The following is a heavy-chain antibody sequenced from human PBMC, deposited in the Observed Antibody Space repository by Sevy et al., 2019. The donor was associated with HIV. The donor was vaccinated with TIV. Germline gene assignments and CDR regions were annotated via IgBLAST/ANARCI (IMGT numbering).Heavy chain of an antibody. CDR2: ISYDGSDK. V-gene: IGHV3-30*04. D-gene: IGHD2-2*01. CDR1: GFTFSSYA. J-gene: IGHJ4*02. CDR3: ARDRGAVVVVPAAMI. Sequence: GGSLRLSCAASGFTFSSYAMHWVRQAPGKGLEWVTVISYDGSDKYYADSVKGRFTISRDNPKNTLYLQMNSLRTEDTAVYYCARDRGAVVVVPAAMIWGQGTLVTVSS.